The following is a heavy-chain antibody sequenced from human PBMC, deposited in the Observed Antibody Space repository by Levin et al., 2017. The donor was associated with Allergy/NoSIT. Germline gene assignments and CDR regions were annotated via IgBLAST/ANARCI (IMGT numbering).Heavy chain of an antibody. V-gene: IGHV4-34*01. D-gene: IGHD3-10*01. CDR2: INHSGST. Sequence: PSETLSLTCAVYGGSFSGYYWSWIRQPPGKGLEWIGEINHSGSTNYNPSLKSRVTISVDTSKNQFSLKLSSVTAADTAVYYCARGVQGSIFSGSYYRIGLKLDYWGQGTLVTVSS. J-gene: IGHJ4*02. CDR3: ARGVQGSIFSGSYYRIGLKLDY. CDR1: GGSFSGYY.